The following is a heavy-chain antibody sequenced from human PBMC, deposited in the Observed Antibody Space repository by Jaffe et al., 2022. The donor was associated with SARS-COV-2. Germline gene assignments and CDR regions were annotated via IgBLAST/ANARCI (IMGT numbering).Heavy chain of an antibody. CDR1: GFTFSSYA. V-gene: IGHV3-23*01. J-gene: IGHJ6*02. CDR3: AKGSLVMSGYGPYYYYYGMDV. Sequence: EVQLLESGGGLVQPGGSLRLSCAASGFTFSSYAMSWVRQAPGKGLEWVSAISGSGGSTYYADSVKGRFTISRDNSKNTLYLQMNSLRAEDTAVYYCAKGSLVMSGYGPYYYYYGMDVWGQGTTVTVSS. CDR2: ISGSGGST. D-gene: IGHD3-9*01.